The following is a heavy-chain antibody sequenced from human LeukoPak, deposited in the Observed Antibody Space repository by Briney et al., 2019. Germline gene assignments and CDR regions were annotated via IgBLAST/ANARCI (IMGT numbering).Heavy chain of an antibody. CDR1: GYTFTGYY. V-gene: IGHV1-2*02. CDR2: INPNSGGT. CDR3: ARADYDILTGYYWVDY. J-gene: IGHJ4*02. Sequence: GASVKVSCKASGYTFTGYYMHWVRQAPGQGLEWMGWINPNSGGTNYAQKFQGRVTMTRDTSISTAYMELSRLRSDGTAVYYCARADYDILTGYYWVDYWGQGTLVTVSS. D-gene: IGHD3-9*01.